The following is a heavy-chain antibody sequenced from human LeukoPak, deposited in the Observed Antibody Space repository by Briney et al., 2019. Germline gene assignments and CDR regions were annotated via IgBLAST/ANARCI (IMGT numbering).Heavy chain of an antibody. J-gene: IGHJ4*02. CDR2: ITGDGTST. CDR3: AKLPHHPYYYDSSGYPAAFEDFDY. Sequence: PGGSLRLSCAASGFTFISFGMNWVRQAPGKGLEWVSGITGDGTSTYYADSVKGRFTISRDNSENTVYLQINSLTAEDTAVYYCAKLPHHPYYYDSSGYPAAFEDFDYWGQGTLVTVSS. D-gene: IGHD3-22*01. CDR1: GFTFISFG. V-gene: IGHV3-23*01.